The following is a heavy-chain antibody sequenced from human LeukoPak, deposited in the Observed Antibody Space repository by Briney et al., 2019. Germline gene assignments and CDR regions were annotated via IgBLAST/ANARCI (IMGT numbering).Heavy chain of an antibody. CDR2: IYPGDSDT. D-gene: IGHD3-10*01. V-gene: IGHV5-51*01. J-gene: IGHJ4*02. CDR3: ARQDYYGSGSYYAPSYY. CDR1: GYSFTSYW. Sequence: KPGESLKISCKGSGYSFTSYWIGWVRQMPGKGLEWMGIIYPGDSDTRYSPSFQGQVTISADKSISTAYLQWSSLKASDTAMYYCARQDYYGSGSYYAPSYYWGQGTLVTVSS.